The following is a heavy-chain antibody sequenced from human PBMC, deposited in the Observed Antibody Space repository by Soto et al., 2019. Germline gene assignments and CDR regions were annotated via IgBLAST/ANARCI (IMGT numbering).Heavy chain of an antibody. D-gene: IGHD3-10*01. CDR2: VSAYNGNT. V-gene: IGHV1-18*01. Sequence: QVQLVQSGAEVKRTWDSVTVSCKASGYIFTSYRIAWVRPAPGQGLAWMGCVSAYNGNTNYAQKFQGRVTMTTDTSTNTDYMQLRSLRSDARAVYYCGTHGSGSFWGQGTLVTVSS. CDR1: GYIFTSYR. CDR3: GTHGSGSF. J-gene: IGHJ4*02.